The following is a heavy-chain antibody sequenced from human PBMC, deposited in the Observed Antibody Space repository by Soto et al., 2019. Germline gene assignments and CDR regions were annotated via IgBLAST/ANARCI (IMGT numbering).Heavy chain of an antibody. Sequence: VSLTCTVSGGSISSSDYYWGWIRQPPGKGLEWIGSISFGVTTYYNPSLKSRLTISIDTSNNQFSLKLSSVTAADTAVYYCATSSVSRLLNHWYFDLWGRGTLVTVSS. CDR1: GGSISSSDYY. CDR2: ISFGVTT. CDR3: ATSSVSRLLNHWYFDL. J-gene: IGHJ2*01. V-gene: IGHV4-39*01.